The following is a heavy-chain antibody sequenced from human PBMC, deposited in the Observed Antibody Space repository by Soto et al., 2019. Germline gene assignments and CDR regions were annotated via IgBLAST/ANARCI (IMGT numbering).Heavy chain of an antibody. CDR2: VSHSGHT. CDR1: GGSVHNINYY. V-gene: IGHV4-61*01. CDR3: ARLLWILGAPQVDY. D-gene: IGHD2-2*03. Sequence: QVQLQESGPGLVKPSETLSLTCTVSGGSVHNINYYWTWIRQPPGKGLEWIGYVSHSGHTHYNPSLHRLVTISVDTSKNHCPLKLSYVTVADTAVYYWARLLWILGAPQVDYWGQGTLVTVSS. J-gene: IGHJ4*02.